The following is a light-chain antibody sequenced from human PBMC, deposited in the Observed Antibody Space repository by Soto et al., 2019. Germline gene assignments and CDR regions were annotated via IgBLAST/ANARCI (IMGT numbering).Light chain of an antibody. CDR1: SSDVGTYTL. J-gene: IGLJ1*01. V-gene: IGLV2-23*02. CDR3: SSYSGPTNFYV. CDR2: EVN. Sequence: QSALSHPASVSWSPGHSITISCTGTSSDVGTYTLVSWYQHHPGKAPKLVIYEVNKRPAGVSKRFSGSKSGDTASLTISGLQAEDEADYYCSSYSGPTNFYVFGTGTKVTVL.